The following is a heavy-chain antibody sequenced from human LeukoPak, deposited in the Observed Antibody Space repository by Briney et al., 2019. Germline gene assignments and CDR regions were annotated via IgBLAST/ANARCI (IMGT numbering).Heavy chain of an antibody. CDR3: ARTYRGYNYGWGVTNWFDP. D-gene: IGHD5-18*01. CDR2: INHSGST. CDR1: GGSFSGYY. V-gene: IGHV4-34*01. Sequence: SETLSLTCAVYGGSFSGYYWSWIRQPPGKGLEWIGEINHSGSTNYNPSPKSRVTISVDTSKNQFSLKLSSVTAADTAVYYCARTYRGYNYGWGVTNWFDPWGQGTLVTVSS. J-gene: IGHJ5*02.